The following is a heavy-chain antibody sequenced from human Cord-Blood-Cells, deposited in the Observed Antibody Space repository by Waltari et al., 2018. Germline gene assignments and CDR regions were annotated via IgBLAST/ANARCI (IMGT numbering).Heavy chain of an antibody. V-gene: IGHV3-30*02. CDR3: AKDQVPTFPDY. CDR2: IRYDGSNK. J-gene: IGHJ4*02. D-gene: IGHD2-21*01. Sequence: QVQLVESGGGVVQPGVSLRLSCAESGFTFISHGMHWVRQAPGKVLEWVAFIRYDGSNKYYADSVKGRFTISRDNSKNTLYLQMNSLRAEDTAVYYCAKDQVPTFPDYWGQGTLVTVSS. CDR1: GFTFISHG.